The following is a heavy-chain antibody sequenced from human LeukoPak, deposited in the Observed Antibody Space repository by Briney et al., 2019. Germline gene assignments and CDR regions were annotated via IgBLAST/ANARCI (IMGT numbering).Heavy chain of an antibody. CDR1: GYTFTGYT. CDR2: INTNTGNP. CDR3: ARERSPIFGVVRRHNNWFDP. Sequence: ASVKVSCKASGYTFTGYTINWVRQAPGQGLEWMGWINTNTGNPTYAQGFTGRFVFSLDTPVSTAYLQISSPKAEDTAVYYCARERSPIFGVVRRHNNWFDPWGQGTLVTVSS. J-gene: IGHJ5*02. D-gene: IGHD3-3*01. V-gene: IGHV7-4-1*02.